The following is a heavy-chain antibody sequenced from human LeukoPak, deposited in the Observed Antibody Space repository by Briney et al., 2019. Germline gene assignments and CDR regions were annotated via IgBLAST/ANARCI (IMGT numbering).Heavy chain of an antibody. J-gene: IGHJ4*02. D-gene: IGHD3-22*01. CDR2: IKHSGST. CDR3: AIRNYSDSSGYR. CDR1: GGSFSGYY. Sequence: SETLSLTCAVYGGSFSGYYWSWIRQPPGKGLEWIGEIKHSGSTDYNPSLKSRVTRSVDTSKNQCSLKLSSVTAADTAVYYCAIRNYSDSSGYRWGQGTLVTVSS. V-gene: IGHV4-34*01.